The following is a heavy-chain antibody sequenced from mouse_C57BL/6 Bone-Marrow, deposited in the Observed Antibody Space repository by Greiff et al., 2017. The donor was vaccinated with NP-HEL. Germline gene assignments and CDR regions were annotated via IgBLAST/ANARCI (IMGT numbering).Heavy chain of an antibody. Sequence: EVQLQQSGPELVKPGASVKIPCKASGYTFTDYNMDWVKQSHGKSLEWIGDINPNNGGTIYNQKFKGKATLTVDKSSSTAYMELRSLPSEDTAVYYCARSASTVVGFDYWGQGTTLTVSS. J-gene: IGHJ2*01. D-gene: IGHD1-1*01. CDR1: GYTFTDYN. CDR3: ARSASTVVGFDY. V-gene: IGHV1-18*01. CDR2: INPNNGGT.